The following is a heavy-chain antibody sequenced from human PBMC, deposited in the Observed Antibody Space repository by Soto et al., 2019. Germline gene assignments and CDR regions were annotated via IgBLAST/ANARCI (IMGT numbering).Heavy chain of an antibody. D-gene: IGHD4-17*01. V-gene: IGHV1-18*01. Sequence: QVRLVQSGSEVKKPGASVKVSCKASGYTFTSYGFSWVRPAPGQGLEWVGWISAHHGDTNYAQKFQGRVTMTTDTSTSTAYMELRSLRSKDTAVYYCARDTMVTSNWCDTWGQGTLVTVSS. CDR1: GYTFTSYG. CDR2: ISAHHGDT. J-gene: IGHJ5*02. CDR3: ARDTMVTSNWCDT.